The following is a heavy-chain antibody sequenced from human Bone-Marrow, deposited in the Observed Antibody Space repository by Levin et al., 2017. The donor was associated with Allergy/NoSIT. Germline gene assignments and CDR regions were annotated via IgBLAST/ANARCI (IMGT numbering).Heavy chain of an antibody. D-gene: IGHD4-17*01. CDR3: ARGYDYGDYAEAEDFYYGLDV. CDR1: GFSFSTYW. CDR2: IKEDGSDK. Sequence: GESLKISCVASGFSFSTYWMSWVRQAPGKGLEWVANIKEDGSDKYYVDSVKGRVTVSRDNAKNSLYLKMNSLRAEDTAVYYCARGYDYGDYAEAEDFYYGLDVWGQGTTVTVS. J-gene: IGHJ6*02. V-gene: IGHV3-7*01.